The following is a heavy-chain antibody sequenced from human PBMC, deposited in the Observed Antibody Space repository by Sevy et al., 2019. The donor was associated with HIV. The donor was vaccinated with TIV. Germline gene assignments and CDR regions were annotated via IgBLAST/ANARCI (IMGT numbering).Heavy chain of an antibody. Sequence: SETLSLTCTVSGGSVSSDNYYWSWIRQPPGKGLEWIGNIYYSGSTNYNPSLKSRVTISVDTSKNQFSLKPSSVTAADTAVYYCARDHSRSYYDSWFDPWGQGTLVTVSS. D-gene: IGHD1-26*01. V-gene: IGHV4-61*01. CDR2: IYYSGST. J-gene: IGHJ5*02. CDR3: ARDHSRSYYDSWFDP. CDR1: GGSVSSDNYY.